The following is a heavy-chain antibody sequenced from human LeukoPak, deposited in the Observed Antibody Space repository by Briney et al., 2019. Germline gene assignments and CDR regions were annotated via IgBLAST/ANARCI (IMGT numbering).Heavy chain of an antibody. CDR2: ISWNSGSI. D-gene: IGHD2-15*01. CDR1: GFTFDDYA. Sequence: GGSLRLSCAASGFTFDDYAMHWVRQAPGKGLEWVSGISWNSGSIGYADSVKGRFTISRDNAKNSLYLQMNSLRAEDTALYYCAKDKYPTLIHSWNDYWGQGTLVTVSS. CDR3: AKDKYPTLIHSWNDY. J-gene: IGHJ4*02. V-gene: IGHV3-9*01.